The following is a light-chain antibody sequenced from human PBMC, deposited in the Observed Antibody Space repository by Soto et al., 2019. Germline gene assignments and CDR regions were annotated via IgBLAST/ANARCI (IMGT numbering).Light chain of an antibody. CDR2: GAS. V-gene: IGKV3-20*01. J-gene: IGKJ1*01. CDR1: QSVSSSY. Sequence: EIVLTQSPGTLSLSPVERAPLSCRASQSVSSSYLAWYQQKPGQAPRILIYGASRRATGIPDRFSGSGSGTDFNLTISRLEPEDFAVYYCQKYGSSPGTFGQGTKVDIK. CDR3: QKYGSSPGT.